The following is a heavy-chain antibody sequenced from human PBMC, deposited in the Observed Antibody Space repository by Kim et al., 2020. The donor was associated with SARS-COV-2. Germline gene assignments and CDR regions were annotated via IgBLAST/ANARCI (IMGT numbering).Heavy chain of an antibody. CDR3: ARDLEGRIAAAFQH. V-gene: IGHV3-30*04. Sequence: GGSLRLSCAASGFTFSSYAMHWVRQAPGKGLEWVAVISYDGSNKYYADSVKGRFTISRDNSKNTLYLQMNSLRAEDTAVYYCARDLEGRIAAAFQHWGQGTLVTVSS. CDR2: ISYDGSNK. D-gene: IGHD6-13*01. CDR1: GFTFSSYA. J-gene: IGHJ1*01.